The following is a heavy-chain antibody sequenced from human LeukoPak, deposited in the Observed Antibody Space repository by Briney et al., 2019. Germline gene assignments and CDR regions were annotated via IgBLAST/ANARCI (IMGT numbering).Heavy chain of an antibody. D-gene: IGHD3-3*01. CDR2: INHSGSI. J-gene: IGHJ3*02. CDR3: ATSLALRLVDAFDI. CDR1: GGSFSGYY. Sequence: SETLSLTCAVYGGSFSGYYWSWIRQPPGKGLEWIGEINHSGSINYNPSLKSRVTISVDTSKNQFSLKLSSVTAADTAVYYCATSLALRLVDAFDIWGQGTMVTVSS. V-gene: IGHV4-34*01.